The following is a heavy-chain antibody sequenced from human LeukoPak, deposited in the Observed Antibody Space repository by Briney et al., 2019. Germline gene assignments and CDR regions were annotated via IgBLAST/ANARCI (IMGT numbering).Heavy chain of an antibody. Sequence: GGSLRLSCAASGFTFSSYAMSWVRQAPGKGLEWVSAISGSGDSTYYADSVKGRFTISRDNSENTLYLQMNSLRAEGTAVYYCARGNYYYGMDVWGQGTTVTVSS. CDR1: GFTFSSYA. CDR3: ARGNYYYGMDV. J-gene: IGHJ6*02. CDR2: ISGSGDST. V-gene: IGHV3-23*01.